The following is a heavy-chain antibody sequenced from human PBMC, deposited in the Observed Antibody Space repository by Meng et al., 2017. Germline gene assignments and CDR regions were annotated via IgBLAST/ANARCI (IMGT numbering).Heavy chain of an antibody. CDR3: ARVVWGRSTLWFGELQTFDY. J-gene: IGHJ4*02. D-gene: IGHD3-10*01. CDR1: GFTFSSYS. V-gene: IGHV3-21*01. Sequence: GESLKISCAASGFTFSSYSMNWVRQAPGKGLEWGASISSSSSYIYYADSVKGRFTSSRDNAKNSLYLQMNSLSAEDTAVYYCARVVWGRSTLWFGELQTFDYWGQGTLVTVSS. CDR2: ISSSSSYI.